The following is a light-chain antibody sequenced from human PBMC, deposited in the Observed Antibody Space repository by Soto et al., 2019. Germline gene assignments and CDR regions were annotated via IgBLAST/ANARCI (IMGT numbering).Light chain of an antibody. CDR2: EVS. CDR3: SSYTSSSTLVV. J-gene: IGLJ2*01. Sequence: QSVLTQPASVSGSPGQSITISCTGTSSDVGGYNYVSWYQQHPGKAPKLMIYEVSNRPSGGSNRFSGSKSGNTASLTISGLQAEDEADYYCSSYTSSSTLVVFGGGTKLTVL. CDR1: SSDVGGYNY. V-gene: IGLV2-14*01.